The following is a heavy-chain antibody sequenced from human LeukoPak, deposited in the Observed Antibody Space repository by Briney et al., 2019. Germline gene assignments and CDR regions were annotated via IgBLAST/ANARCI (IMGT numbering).Heavy chain of an antibody. J-gene: IGHJ5*02. CDR2: ISGSGGST. D-gene: IGHD4-11*01. CDR1: GFTFTSYA. Sequence: GGSLRLSCAASGFTFTSYAMGWVRQAPRKGLEWVSVISGSGGSTYYADSVKGQFTISRDNSKNTLFLQMNSLRAEDTAVYYCAKETLHGFDNWGQGTLVTVSS. CDR3: AKETLHGFDN. V-gene: IGHV3-23*01.